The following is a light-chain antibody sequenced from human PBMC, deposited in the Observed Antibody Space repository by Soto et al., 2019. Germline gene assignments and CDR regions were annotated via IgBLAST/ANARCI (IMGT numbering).Light chain of an antibody. CDR3: SSYTSDSSYV. J-gene: IGLJ1*01. CDR1: SSDVGLYDY. V-gene: IGLV2-14*01. Sequence: QSALTQPASVSGSPGQSITISCTGTSSDVGLYDYVSWYQQHPGKAPQLMIYAVSNRPSGVSNRFSASKSGNTGSLFISGLQAEDEADYYCSSYTSDSSYVFGSGTKLTVL. CDR2: AVS.